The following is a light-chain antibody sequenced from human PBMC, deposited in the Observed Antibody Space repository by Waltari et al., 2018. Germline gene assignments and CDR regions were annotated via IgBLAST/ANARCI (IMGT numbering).Light chain of an antibody. CDR1: QGISIY. CDR2: AAS. CDR3: QQYYSHPPT. J-gene: IGKJ1*01. V-gene: IGKV1-8*01. Sequence: AIRITQSPSSLSASTGDRVTITCRASQGISIYLAWYQQKPGKAPKFLIYAASTLQSGVPSRFSGSGSGTDFTLTISCLQSEDFASYYCQQYYSHPPTFGQGTKVENK.